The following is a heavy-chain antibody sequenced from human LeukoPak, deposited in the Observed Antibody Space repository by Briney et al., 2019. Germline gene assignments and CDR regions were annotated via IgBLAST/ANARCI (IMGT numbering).Heavy chain of an antibody. Sequence: PSETLSLTCSVSGGSIYTYCWSWIRQSPGKGLEWIGYIYHSGRTNYNPSLKSRVTISVDTSKNQFSLKLSSVTAADTAVYYCARVNRAVAADLDYWGQGTLVTVSS. CDR1: GGSIYTYC. CDR3: ARVNRAVAADLDY. CDR2: IYHSGRT. D-gene: IGHD6-13*01. V-gene: IGHV4-59*01. J-gene: IGHJ4*02.